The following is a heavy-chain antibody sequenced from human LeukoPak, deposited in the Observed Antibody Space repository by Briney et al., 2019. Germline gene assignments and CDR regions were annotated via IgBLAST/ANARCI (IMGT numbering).Heavy chain of an antibody. CDR2: IYYSGTT. Sequence: PSETLSLTCTVSGGSISSSSYYWGWIRQPPGKGLEWIGSIYYSGTTYYNPSLKSRVTISVDTSKNQFSLKLSSVTAVDTAVYYCARLGNYYGSGTYWDSWGQGTLVTVSS. J-gene: IGHJ4*02. CDR1: GGSISSSSYY. V-gene: IGHV4-39*01. D-gene: IGHD3-10*01. CDR3: ARLGNYYGSGTYWDS.